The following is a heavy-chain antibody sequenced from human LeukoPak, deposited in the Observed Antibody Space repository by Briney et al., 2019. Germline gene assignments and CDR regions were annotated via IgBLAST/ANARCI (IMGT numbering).Heavy chain of an antibody. J-gene: IGHJ4*02. Sequence: WASVKVSCKASGYTFTSYAMNWVRQAPGQGLEWMGWINTNTGNPTYAQGFTGRFVFSLDTSVSTAYLQISSLKAEDTAVYYCARVAWGTAMVTGEPDYWGQGTLVTVSS. CDR2: INTNTGNP. D-gene: IGHD5-18*01. V-gene: IGHV7-4-1*02. CDR1: GYTFTSYA. CDR3: ARVAWGTAMVTGEPDY.